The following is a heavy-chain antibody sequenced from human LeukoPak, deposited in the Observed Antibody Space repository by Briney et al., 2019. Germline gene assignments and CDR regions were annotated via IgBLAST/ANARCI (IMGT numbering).Heavy chain of an antibody. CDR2: MNPNSGNT. CDR3: ARGGYDILTGYLFSEGSYYYYMDV. Sequence: GASVKVSCKASGYTFTSYDINWVRQATGQGLEWMGWMNPNSGNTGYAQKFQGRVTITRNTSISTAYMELSSLRSEDTAVYYCARGGYDILTGYLFSEGSYYYYMDVWGKGTTVTVSS. D-gene: IGHD3-9*01. V-gene: IGHV1-8*03. J-gene: IGHJ6*03. CDR1: GYTFTSYD.